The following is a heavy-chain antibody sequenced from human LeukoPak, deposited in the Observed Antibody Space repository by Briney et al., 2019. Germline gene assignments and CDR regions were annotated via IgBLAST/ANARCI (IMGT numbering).Heavy chain of an antibody. J-gene: IGHJ4*02. V-gene: IGHV4-61*05. CDR3: ARRGHDSSGYYTFDY. CDR1: GGSISSSSYY. CDR2: IYYSGST. Sequence: PSETLSLTCTVSGGSISSSSYYWGWIRQPPGKGLEWIGYIYYSGSTNYNPSLKSRVTISVDTSKNQFSLKLSSVTAADTAVYYCARRGHDSSGYYTFDYWGQGTLVTVSS. D-gene: IGHD3-22*01.